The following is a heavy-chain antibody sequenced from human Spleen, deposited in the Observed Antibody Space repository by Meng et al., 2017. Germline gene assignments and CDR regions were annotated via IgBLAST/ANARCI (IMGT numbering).Heavy chain of an antibody. V-gene: IGHV3-7*01. D-gene: IGHD6-19*01. CDR2: IKKDGSDK. CDR3: ARSNVDVSGRDY. CDR1: GFTFSSYW. J-gene: IGHJ4*02. Sequence: GESLKISCAASGFTFSSYWMSWVRQAPGKGLEWVANIKKDGSDKYYVDSVKGRFTISRDNAKNSLFLQMNSLRAENTAVYYCARSNVDVSGRDYWGQGSLVTVSS.